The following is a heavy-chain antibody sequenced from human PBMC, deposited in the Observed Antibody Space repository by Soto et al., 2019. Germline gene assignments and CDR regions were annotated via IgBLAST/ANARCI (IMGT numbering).Heavy chain of an antibody. Sequence: QVQLEQSGAEVKKPGASVKVSCKTSGYTFTSYTLHWVRQAPGQGLEWMGWINAGNGREKYSQRFQDRVSLSTDKSATTAYMEWRSLSSEDTAGYVGAGGGGWVGEASFDSWGQGTQVTVSS. CDR3: AGGGGWVGEASFDS. V-gene: IGHV1-3*01. CDR2: INAGNGRE. J-gene: IGHJ4*02. CDR1: GYTFTSYT. D-gene: IGHD3-10*01.